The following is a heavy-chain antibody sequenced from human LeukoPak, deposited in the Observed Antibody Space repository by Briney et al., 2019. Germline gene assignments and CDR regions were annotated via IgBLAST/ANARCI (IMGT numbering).Heavy chain of an antibody. D-gene: IGHD3-10*01. V-gene: IGHV4-4*07. CDR3: ARERDYYGSGSYLAFDI. J-gene: IGHJ3*02. CDR1: GGSISSYY. CDR2: IYTSGST. Sequence: SETLSLTCTVSGGSISSYYWSWIRQPAGKGLEWIGRIYTSGSTNYNPSLKSRVTMSVDTSKNQFSLKLSSVTAADTAVYYCARERDYYGSGSYLAFDIWGQGTMVTVSS.